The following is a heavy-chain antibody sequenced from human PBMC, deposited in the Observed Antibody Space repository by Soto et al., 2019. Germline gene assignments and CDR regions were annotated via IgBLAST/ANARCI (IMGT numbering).Heavy chain of an antibody. V-gene: IGHV3-33*01. D-gene: IGHD2-15*01. Sequence: GGSLRLSCAASGFTFSSYGMHWVRQAPGKGLEWVAVIWYDGSNKYYADSVKGRFTISRDNSKNTLYLQMNSLRAEDTAVYYCARSEVVAATGCFDYWGQGTLVTVSS. CDR1: GFTFSSYG. CDR3: ARSEVVAATGCFDY. CDR2: IWYDGSNK. J-gene: IGHJ4*02.